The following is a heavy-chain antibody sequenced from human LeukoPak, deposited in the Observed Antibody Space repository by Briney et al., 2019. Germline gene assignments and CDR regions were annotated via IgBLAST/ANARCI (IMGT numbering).Heavy chain of an antibody. CDR3: ARDRLRWLRGVDY. Sequence: GGSLRLSCAASGFTFSSYAMHWVRQAPGKGREWVAVISYDGSNKYYADSVKGRFTISRDNSKHPLYLQMNSLRAEDTAVYYCARDRLRWLRGVDYWGQGTLVTVSS. D-gene: IGHD5-24*01. V-gene: IGHV3-30-3*01. CDR1: GFTFSSYA. J-gene: IGHJ4*02. CDR2: ISYDGSNK.